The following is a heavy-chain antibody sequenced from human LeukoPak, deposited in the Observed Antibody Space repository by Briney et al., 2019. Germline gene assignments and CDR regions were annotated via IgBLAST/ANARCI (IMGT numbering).Heavy chain of an antibody. J-gene: IGHJ3*02. CDR2: ISYDGSNK. CDR3: ARRMNSWQLLPDAVDI. V-gene: IGHV3-30-3*01. CDR1: GFTFSSYA. Sequence: GGSLRLSCAASGFTFSSYAMHWVRQAPGKGLEWVAVISYDGSNKYYADSVKGRFTISRDNSKNMLYLQMNSLRAEDMAVYNCARRMNSWQLLPDAVDIWGQGTMVTVSS. D-gene: IGHD1-26*01.